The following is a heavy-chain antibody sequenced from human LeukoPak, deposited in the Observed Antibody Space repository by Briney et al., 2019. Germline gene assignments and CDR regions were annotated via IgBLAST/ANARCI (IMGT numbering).Heavy chain of an antibody. J-gene: IGHJ6*02. CDR1: GGTFSSYA. D-gene: IGHD2-2*01. CDR3: ARDRPPDIVVVPAARRGYYYGMDV. V-gene: IGHV1-69*04. CDR2: IIPILGIA. Sequence: GASVKVSCKASGGTFSSYAISWVRQAPGQGLEWMGRIIPILGIANYAQKFQGRVTITADKSTSTAYMELSSLRSEDTAVYYCARDRPPDIVVVPAARRGYYYGMDVWGQGTTVTVSS.